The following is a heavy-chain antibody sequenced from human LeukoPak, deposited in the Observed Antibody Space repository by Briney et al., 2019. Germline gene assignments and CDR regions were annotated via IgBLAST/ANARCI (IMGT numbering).Heavy chain of an antibody. J-gene: IGHJ6*03. D-gene: IGHD4-17*01. CDR2: INPSGGST. CDR1: GYTFTSYY. V-gene: IGHV1-46*01. Sequence: ASVKVSCKASGYTFTSYYMHWARQAPGQGLEWMGIINPSGGSTSYAQKFQGRVTMTRDMSTSTVYMELSSLRSEDTAVYYCARQCGDPYYYYYYMDVWGKGTTVTVSS. CDR3: ARQCGDPYYYYYYMDV.